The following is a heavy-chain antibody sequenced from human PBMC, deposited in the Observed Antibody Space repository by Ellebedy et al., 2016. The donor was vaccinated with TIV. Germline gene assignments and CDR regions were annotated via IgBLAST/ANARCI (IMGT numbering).Heavy chain of an antibody. CDR1: GFSLSSFW. V-gene: IGHV3-7*03. CDR3: AKADYDVLTGHNRYFGN. J-gene: IGHJ4*02. CDR2: INHAGSET. D-gene: IGHD3-9*01. Sequence: GESLKISCAASGFSLSSFWMSWVRQAPGKGLESVANINHAGSETYYVDSVKGRFTVSRDDSASTLFLQMNSLRVEDTAIYYCAKADYDVLTGHNRYFGNWGQGTLVTVSS.